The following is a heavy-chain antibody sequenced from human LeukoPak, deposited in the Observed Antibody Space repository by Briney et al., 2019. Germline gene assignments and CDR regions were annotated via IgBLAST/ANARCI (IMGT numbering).Heavy chain of an antibody. Sequence: ASVKVSCKASGYTFTSYYMHWVRQAPGQGLEWMGGIIPIFGTANYAQKFQGRVTITADESTSTAYMELSSLRSEDTAVYYCARDSPRQGYQLLSRSWLDYWGQGTLVTVSS. CDR3: ARDSPRQGYQLLSRSWLDY. V-gene: IGHV1-69*13. J-gene: IGHJ4*02. CDR2: IIPIFGTA. D-gene: IGHD2-2*01. CDR1: GYTFTSYY.